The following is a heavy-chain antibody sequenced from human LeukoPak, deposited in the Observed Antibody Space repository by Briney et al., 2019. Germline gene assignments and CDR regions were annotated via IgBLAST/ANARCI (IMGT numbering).Heavy chain of an antibody. CDR2: IRSKAYGGTT. CDR3: TRGKDVVVPAAIEYYFDY. V-gene: IGHV3-49*04. Sequence: GGSLRLSCTASGFTFGDYAMSWVRQAPGKGLEWVGFIRSKAYGGTTEYAASVKGRFTISRGDSKSIAYLQMNSLKTEDTAVYYCTRGKDVVVPAAIEYYFDYWGQGTLVTVSS. CDR1: GFTFGDYA. D-gene: IGHD2-2*02. J-gene: IGHJ4*02.